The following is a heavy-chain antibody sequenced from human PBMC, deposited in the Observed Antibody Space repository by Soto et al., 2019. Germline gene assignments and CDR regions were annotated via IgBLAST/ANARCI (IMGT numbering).Heavy chain of an antibody. Sequence: QVQLVQSGAEVKKPGASVKVSCKASGYTFTSYAIHWVRQAPGQSLEWMGWINTAKDITGYSQNVQGRVTITRDTSANMVYMEVSSLRSEDTALYYCARGSSWAHFDYWGQGTLVTVSS. V-gene: IGHV1-3*04. J-gene: IGHJ4*02. CDR1: GYTFTSYA. D-gene: IGHD6-13*01. CDR3: ARGSSWAHFDY. CDR2: INTAKDIT.